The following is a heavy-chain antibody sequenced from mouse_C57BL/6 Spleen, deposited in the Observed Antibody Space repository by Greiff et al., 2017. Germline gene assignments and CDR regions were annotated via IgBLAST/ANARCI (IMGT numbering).Heavy chain of an antibody. J-gene: IGHJ1*03. V-gene: IGHV1-61*01. D-gene: IGHD1-1*01. CDR1: GYTFTSYW. CDR2: IYPSDSET. CDR3: ARGRTTVPYFDV. Sequence: QVQLQQPGAELVRPGSSVKLSCKASGYTFTSYWMDWVKQRPGQGLEWIGNIYPSDSETHYNQKFKDKATLTVDKSSSTAYRQLSSLTSEDSAVYYCARGRTTVPYFDVWGTGTTVTVSS.